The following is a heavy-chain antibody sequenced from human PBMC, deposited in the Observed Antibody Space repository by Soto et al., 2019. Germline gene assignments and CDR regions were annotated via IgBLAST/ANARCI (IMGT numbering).Heavy chain of an antibody. J-gene: IGHJ5*01. CDR1: GGSLSGHS. Sequence: SETLSLTCAVYGGSLSGHSWTWIRQSPGKGLEWIGDINHSGRVNYSPSLKSRVTISLDTSKNQFSLTLSAVTAADTAMYYCSTRAYDTNGYYRFDPWGQGTLVTVSS. V-gene: IGHV4-34*01. D-gene: IGHD3-22*01. CDR2: INHSGRV. CDR3: STRAYDTNGYYRFDP.